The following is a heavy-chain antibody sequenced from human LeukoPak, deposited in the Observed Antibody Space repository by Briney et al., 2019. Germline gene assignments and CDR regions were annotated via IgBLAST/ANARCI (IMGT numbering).Heavy chain of an antibody. CDR3: ARVAETTVTTPTPYYYMDV. D-gene: IGHD4-17*01. CDR2: ISAYNGNT. CDR1: GYTFTSYG. Sequence: ASVKVSCKASGYTFTSYGISWVRQAPGQGLEWMGWISAYNGNTNYAQKLQGRVTMTTDTSTSTAYMELRSLRSDDTAVYYCARVAETTVTTPTPYYYMDVWGKGTTVTVSS. J-gene: IGHJ6*03. V-gene: IGHV1-18*01.